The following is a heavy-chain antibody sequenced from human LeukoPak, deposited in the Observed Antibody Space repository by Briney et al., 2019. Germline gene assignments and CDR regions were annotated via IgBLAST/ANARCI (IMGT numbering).Heavy chain of an antibody. CDR3: ASLNDYGDYYFDY. Sequence: SETLSLTCAVSGGSISSGDYYWSWIRQPPGKGLEWIGYIYYSGSTYYNPSLKSRVTISVDTSKNQFSLKLSSVTAADTAVYYCASLNDYGDYYFDYWGQGTLVTVSS. V-gene: IGHV4-30-4*01. J-gene: IGHJ4*02. D-gene: IGHD4-17*01. CDR1: GGSISSGDYY. CDR2: IYYSGST.